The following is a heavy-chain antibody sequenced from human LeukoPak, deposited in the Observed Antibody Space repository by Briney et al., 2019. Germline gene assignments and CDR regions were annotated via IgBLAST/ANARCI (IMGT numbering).Heavy chain of an antibody. CDR2: ISPDGSIT. Sequence: GGSLRLSCSDSGFTLSTYWIHWVRQVPGKGLVWVSRISPDGSITTYAGSVRGRFTISRDNAENTLYLQMNSLRAEDTGVYFCARDFLGNDDRWGQGTLVTVSS. CDR1: GFTLSTYW. V-gene: IGHV3-74*01. J-gene: IGHJ5*02. CDR3: ARDFLGNDDR. D-gene: IGHD4-23*01.